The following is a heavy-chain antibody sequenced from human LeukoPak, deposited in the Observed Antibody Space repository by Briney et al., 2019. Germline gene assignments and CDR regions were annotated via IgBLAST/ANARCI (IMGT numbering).Heavy chain of an antibody. CDR1: DDSITMYY. D-gene: IGHD6-25*01. Sequence: PSETLSLTCSVSDDSITMYYWSWIRQPAGKGLEWIGRIHTTGSTNYNPSLKSRVTMSVDTSKNQFSLKLSSVTAADTAVYYCARQVGMTAAAVHDPWGQGTLVTVSS. CDR3: ARQVGMTAAAVHDP. J-gene: IGHJ5*02. CDR2: IHTTGST. V-gene: IGHV4-4*07.